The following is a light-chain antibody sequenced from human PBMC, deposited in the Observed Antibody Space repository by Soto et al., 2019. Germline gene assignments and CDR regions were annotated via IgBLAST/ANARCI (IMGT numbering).Light chain of an antibody. CDR3: QQSYSTPWT. Sequence: DIQMTQSPSSLSASVGDRVTITCRASQSISSYLNWYQQKPGKAPKLLIYAASSLQSGVPSRFSGSGSGTDFTLTISSLKPEDFATYYYQQSYSTPWTFGQGTKVEIK. CDR1: QSISSY. CDR2: AAS. J-gene: IGKJ1*01. V-gene: IGKV1-39*01.